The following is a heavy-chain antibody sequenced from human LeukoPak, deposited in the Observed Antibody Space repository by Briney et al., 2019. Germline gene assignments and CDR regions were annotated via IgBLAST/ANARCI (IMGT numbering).Heavy chain of an antibody. J-gene: IGHJ5*02. CDR1: GYSISSGYY. V-gene: IGHV4-38-2*01. CDR2: IYHSGST. CDR3: ARQNLNWFDP. Sequence: SETLSLTCAVSGYSISSGYYWGWIRQPPGKGLEWIGSIYHSGSTYYNPSLKSPVTISVDTSKNQFSLKLSSVTAADTAVYYCARQNLNWFDPWGQGTLVTVSS.